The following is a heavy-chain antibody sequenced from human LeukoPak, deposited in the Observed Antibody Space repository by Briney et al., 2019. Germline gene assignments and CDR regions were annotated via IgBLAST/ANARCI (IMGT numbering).Heavy chain of an antibody. CDR3: ARPGSSGYYSDFDY. D-gene: IGHD3-22*01. V-gene: IGHV4-39*07. Sequence: PSETLSLTCTVSGGSISSSSYYWGWIRQPPGKGLEWIGSIYYSGSTYYNPSLKSRVTISVDTSKNQFSLKLSSVTAADTAVYYCARPGSSGYYSDFDYWGQGTLVTVSS. J-gene: IGHJ4*02. CDR1: GGSISSSSYY. CDR2: IYYSGST.